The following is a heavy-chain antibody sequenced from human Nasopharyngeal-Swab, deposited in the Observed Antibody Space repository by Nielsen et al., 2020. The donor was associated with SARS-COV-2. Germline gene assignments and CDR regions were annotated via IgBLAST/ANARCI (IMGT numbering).Heavy chain of an antibody. CDR1: GGSFSGYY. CDR2: INHSGST. Sequence: SETLSLTCAVYGGSFSGYYWSWIRQPPGKGLEWIGEINHSGSTNYNPSHKSRVTISVDTSKNQFSLKLSSVTAADTAVYYCARDKGHDYGDYYYYMDVWGKGTTVTVSS. V-gene: IGHV4-34*01. J-gene: IGHJ6*03. D-gene: IGHD4-17*01. CDR3: ARDKGHDYGDYYYYMDV.